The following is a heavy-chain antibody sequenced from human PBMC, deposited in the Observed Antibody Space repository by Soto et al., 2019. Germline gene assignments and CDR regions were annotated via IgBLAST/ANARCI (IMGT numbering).Heavy chain of an antibody. J-gene: IGHJ4*02. V-gene: IGHV4-39*01. D-gene: IGHD3-10*02. CDR2: IYYSGST. CDR3: ARRPLTYGCWGCFDY. Sequence: SETLSLTCTVSGGSISSSSYYWGWIRQPPGKGLEWIGSIYYSGSTYYNPSLKSRFTISVDTSKNQFSLKLSSVTAADTAVYYCARRPLTYGCWGCFDYWGQGTLVTVSS. CDR1: GGSISSSSYY.